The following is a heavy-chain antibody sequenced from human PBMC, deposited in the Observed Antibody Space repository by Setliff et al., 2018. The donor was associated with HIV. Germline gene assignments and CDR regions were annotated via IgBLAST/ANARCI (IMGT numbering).Heavy chain of an antibody. Sequence: GESLKISCKGSGYTFTNYWIGWVRQMPGKGLECMGIIYPGDSDTRYSPSFQGQVTISADKSISTAYLQWSSLKASDTAMSYCARPRRPYSGSYYDGFDIWGQGTMVTVSS. V-gene: IGHV5-51*01. CDR1: GYTFTNYW. CDR2: IYPGDSDT. D-gene: IGHD1-26*01. CDR3: ARPRRPYSGSYYDGFDI. J-gene: IGHJ3*02.